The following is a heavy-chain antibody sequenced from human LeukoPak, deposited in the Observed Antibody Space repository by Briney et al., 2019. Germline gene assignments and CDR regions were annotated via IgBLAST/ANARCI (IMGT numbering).Heavy chain of an antibody. Sequence: PGGSLRLSCAASGFTFSSYAMSWVRQAPGKGLEWVSAISDSGGSTYYADSVKGRFTISRDNSKNTLYLQMNSLRAEDTAVYYCAKDLSDPVMVIDSWGQGTLVTVSS. J-gene: IGHJ4*02. D-gene: IGHD5-18*01. CDR1: GFTFSSYA. CDR2: ISDSGGST. CDR3: AKDLSDPVMVIDS. V-gene: IGHV3-23*01.